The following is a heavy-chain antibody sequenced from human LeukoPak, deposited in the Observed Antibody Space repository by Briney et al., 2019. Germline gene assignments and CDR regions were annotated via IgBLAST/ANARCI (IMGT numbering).Heavy chain of an antibody. CDR3: ARRGDYFPFDY. CDR1: GFTSSSYA. V-gene: IGHV3-23*01. D-gene: IGHD3-16*01. Sequence: GGSLRLSCAASGFTSSSYAMSWVRQAPGKGLEWVSTINSNGGNTYYADSVKGRVTISRDNSKNTLYLQMNSLRVEDMAVYYCARRGDYFPFDYWGQGTLVTVSS. J-gene: IGHJ4*02. CDR2: INSNGGNT.